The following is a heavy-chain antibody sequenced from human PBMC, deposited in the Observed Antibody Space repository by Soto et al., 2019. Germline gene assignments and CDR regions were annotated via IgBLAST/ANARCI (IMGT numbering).Heavy chain of an antibody. CDR1: GGSIRVQSYY. J-gene: IGHJ4*02. CDR3: ALIPNIVVVVAHS. V-gene: IGHV4-39*01. D-gene: IGHD2-15*01. CDR2: SYYSGTS. Sequence: SETLSLTCTVSGGSIRVQSYYWTWIRQTPGKGLEWVGSSYYSGTSYFNPALKGRVTISVDTSTNQFSLRLTSVTAADTAVYYCALIPNIVVVVAHSWGQGTLVTVSS.